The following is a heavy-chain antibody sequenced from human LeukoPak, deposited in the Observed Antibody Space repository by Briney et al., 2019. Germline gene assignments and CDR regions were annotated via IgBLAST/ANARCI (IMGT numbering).Heavy chain of an antibody. CDR2: ISWNSGSI. J-gene: IGHJ4*02. D-gene: IGHD6-19*01. Sequence: PGRSLRLSCAASGFTFDDYAMHWVRQAPGKGLEWVSGISWNSGSIGYADSVKGRFTISRDNAKNSLYLQMNSLRAEDTALYYCAKDIRHGGSGWDPSDYWGQGTLVTVSS. CDR1: GFTFDDYA. V-gene: IGHV3-9*01. CDR3: AKDIRHGGSGWDPSDY.